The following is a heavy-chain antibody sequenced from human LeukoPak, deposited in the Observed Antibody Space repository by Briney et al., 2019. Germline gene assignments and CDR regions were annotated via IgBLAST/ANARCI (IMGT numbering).Heavy chain of an antibody. V-gene: IGHV1-24*01. J-gene: IGHJ6*02. CDR1: GYTLTELS. CDR2: FDPEDGET. D-gene: IGHD3-9*01. Sequence: GASVKVSFKVSGYTLTELSMHWVRQAPGKGLEWMGGFDPEDGETIYAQKFQGRVTMTEDTSTDTAYMELSSLRSEDTAVYYCATVRYFDWLFPMDVWGQGTTVTVSS. CDR3: ATVRYFDWLFPMDV.